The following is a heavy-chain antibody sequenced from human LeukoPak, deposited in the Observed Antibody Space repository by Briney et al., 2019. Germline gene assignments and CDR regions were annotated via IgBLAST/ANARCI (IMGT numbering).Heavy chain of an antibody. CDR1: GYSISSSKW. CDR2: IYHSGST. V-gene: IGHV4-28*01. J-gene: IGHJ4*02. CDR3: ARTHSSGFSFDY. Sequence: SDTLSLTCAVSGYSISSSKWWGWIRHPPGKGLEWIGYIYHSGSTYYNPSLKSRVTMSVDTSKNQFSLKPSSVTAVDTAVYYCARTHSSGFSFDYWGQGTLVTVSS. D-gene: IGHD3-22*01.